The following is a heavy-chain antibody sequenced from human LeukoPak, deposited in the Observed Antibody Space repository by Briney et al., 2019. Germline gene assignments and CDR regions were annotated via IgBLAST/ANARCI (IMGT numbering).Heavy chain of an antibody. CDR1: GGSISSSNYY. J-gene: IGHJ4*02. CDR3: AKETNHGDFFFDY. V-gene: IGHV4-39*07. Sequence: SETLSLTCTVSGGSISSSNYYWGWIRQPPGKGLEWIVSIDYSGNTYYNPSLKSRVTMSVDTSKNQFSLKLSSVTAADTAVYYCAKETNHGDFFFDYWGQGTLVTVSS. CDR2: IDYSGNT. D-gene: IGHD4-17*01.